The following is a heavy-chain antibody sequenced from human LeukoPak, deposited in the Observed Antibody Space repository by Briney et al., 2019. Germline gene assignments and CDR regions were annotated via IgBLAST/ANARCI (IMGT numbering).Heavy chain of an antibody. D-gene: IGHD3-9*01. CDR1: GFTFSSYA. J-gene: IGHJ4*02. CDR2: ISGSGGST. Sequence: SGGSLRLSCAASGFTFSSYAMSCVRQAPGKGLEWVSAISGSGGSTYYADSVKGRFTTSRDNSKNTLYLQMNSLRAEDTDVYYCAKLPSYYDILTGSFDYWGQGTLVTVSS. V-gene: IGHV3-23*01. CDR3: AKLPSYYDILTGSFDY.